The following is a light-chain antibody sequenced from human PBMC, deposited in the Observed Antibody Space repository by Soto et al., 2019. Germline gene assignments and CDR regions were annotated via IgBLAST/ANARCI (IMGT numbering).Light chain of an antibody. CDR3: KHRARLPMP. Sequence: VVLRQAPATLCVSPVESDTLSCMASQSVSSYVAWYQHKPGQAPRPLIYDTFQRANGVPDRFSGGGSGTHFTLTCSRLVPEDFAVYYCKHRARLPMPFGQGTRLEIK. V-gene: IGKV3-11*01. CDR1: QSVSSY. J-gene: IGKJ5*01. CDR2: DTF.